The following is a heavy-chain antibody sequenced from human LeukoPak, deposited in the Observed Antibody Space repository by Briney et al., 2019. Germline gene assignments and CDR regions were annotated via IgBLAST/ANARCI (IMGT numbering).Heavy chain of an antibody. J-gene: IGHJ4*02. CDR1: GFTFSSYS. V-gene: IGHV3-30*18. CDR2: ISYDGSNK. D-gene: IGHD3-16*01. CDR3: AKDLYDYVWGSYKNYFDY. Sequence: PGGSLRLSCAASGFTFSSYSMNWVRQAPGKGLEWVAVISYDGSNKYYADSVKGRFTISRDNSKNTLYLQMNSLRAEDTAVYYCAKDLYDYVWGSYKNYFDYWGQGTLVTVSS.